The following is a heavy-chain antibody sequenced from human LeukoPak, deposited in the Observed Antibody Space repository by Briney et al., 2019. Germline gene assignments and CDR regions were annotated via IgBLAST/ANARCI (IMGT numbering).Heavy chain of an antibody. CDR2: IWYDGSNK. D-gene: IGHD6-19*01. CDR1: GFTFSSYG. V-gene: IGHV3-33*01. J-gene: IGHJ3*02. Sequence: PGGSLRLSCAASGFTFSSYGMHWVRQAPGKGLEWVAVIWYDGSNKYYADSVKGRFTISRDNSKNTLYLQMNSLRAEDTAVYYCARDRAYSSGWYQGAFDIWGQGTMVTVSS. CDR3: ARDRAYSSGWYQGAFDI.